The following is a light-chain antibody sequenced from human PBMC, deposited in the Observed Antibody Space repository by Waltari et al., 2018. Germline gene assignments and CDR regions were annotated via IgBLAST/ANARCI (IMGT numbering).Light chain of an antibody. Sequence: QLVLTQSPSASASLGASVKLTCTLSSGHSSNIVAWLQQQPGKGPRFLMKVNRDGRHTKGDEIPDRFSGSSSGAERYLTISNVQSEDEAEYFCETGGHGTWVFGGGTKLNVL. CDR3: ETGGHGTWV. CDR1: SGHSSNI. CDR2: VNRDGRH. J-gene: IGLJ3*02. V-gene: IGLV4-69*01.